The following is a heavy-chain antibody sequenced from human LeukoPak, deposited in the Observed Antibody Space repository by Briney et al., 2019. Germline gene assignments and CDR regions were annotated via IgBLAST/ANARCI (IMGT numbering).Heavy chain of an antibody. CDR2: IYYSGST. D-gene: IGHD3-9*01. CDR3: ARYDILTGPGGY. Sequence: SETLSLTCTVSGGSISSSSYYWGWIRQPPGKGLEWIGNIYYSGSTYYNPSLKSRVTISVDTSKNQFSLKLSSVTAADTAVYYCARYDILTGPGGYWGQGTLVTVSS. CDR1: GGSISSSSYY. V-gene: IGHV4-39*01. J-gene: IGHJ4*02.